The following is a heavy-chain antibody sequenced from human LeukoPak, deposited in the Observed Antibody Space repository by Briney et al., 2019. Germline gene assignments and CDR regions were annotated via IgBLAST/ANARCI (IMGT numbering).Heavy chain of an antibody. CDR2: ISYDGSNK. V-gene: IGHV3-30*18. CDR1: GFTFSSYG. CDR3: AKDFGGSGWYSYYYFGMDG. J-gene: IGHJ6*02. D-gene: IGHD6-19*01. Sequence: GRSLRLSCAASGFTFSSYGMHWVRQAPGKGLEWVAVISYDGSNKYYADSVKGRFTISRDNSKNRLYLQMNSLRAEDTAVYYCAKDFGGSGWYSYYYFGMDGWGQGTTVTVSS.